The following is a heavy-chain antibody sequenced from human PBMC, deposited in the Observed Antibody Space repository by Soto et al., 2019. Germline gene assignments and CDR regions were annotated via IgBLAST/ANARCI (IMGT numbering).Heavy chain of an antibody. Sequence: ETLSLTGAVHVGSFIGYYWSWIRQPPGKGLEWIGEINHSGSTNYNPSLKSRVTISVDTSKNQFSLKLSSVTAADTAVYYCARSGYSSSHYFDYWGQGTLVTVSS. CDR2: INHSGST. V-gene: IGHV4-34*01. D-gene: IGHD6-6*01. CDR3: ARSGYSSSHYFDY. J-gene: IGHJ4*02. CDR1: VGSFIGYY.